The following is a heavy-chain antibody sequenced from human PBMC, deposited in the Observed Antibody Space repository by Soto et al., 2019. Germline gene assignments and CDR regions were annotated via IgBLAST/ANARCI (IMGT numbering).Heavy chain of an antibody. CDR1: GGSISSGGYY. V-gene: IGHV4-31*03. CDR3: VRGRYSRSSNLFDP. J-gene: IGHJ5*02. Sequence: SETLSLTCTASGGSISSGGYYWSWIRHHPGKGLEWIGYIYYSGSTYYNPSLKSRVTISVDTSKNQFSLKLRSVTAADTAVYYCVRGRYSRSSNLFDPWGQGTLVTVSS. D-gene: IGHD6-6*01. CDR2: IYYSGST.